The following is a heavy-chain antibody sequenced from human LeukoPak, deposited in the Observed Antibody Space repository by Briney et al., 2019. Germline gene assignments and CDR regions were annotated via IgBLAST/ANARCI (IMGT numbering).Heavy chain of an antibody. Sequence: SGGSLRLSCAASGFTFSSYSMNWVRQAPGKGLEWVSSISSSSSYVYYADSVKGRFTISRDNAKNSLYLQMNSLRAEDTAVYYCARDGHNCSSTSCCIDYWGQGTLVTVSS. J-gene: IGHJ4*02. V-gene: IGHV3-21*01. CDR3: ARDGHNCSSTSCCIDY. CDR2: ISSSSSYV. CDR1: GFTFSSYS. D-gene: IGHD2-2*01.